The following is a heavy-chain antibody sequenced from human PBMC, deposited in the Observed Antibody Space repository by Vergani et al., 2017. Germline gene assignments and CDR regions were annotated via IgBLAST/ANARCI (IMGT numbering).Heavy chain of an antibody. Sequence: QVQLQESGPGLVKPSETLSLTCTVSGGSISSYYWSWTRQPPGKGLEWIGYIYYSGSTNYNPSLKSLVTISVDTSKTQFSLKLSSVTAADTAVYYCAMLAVAAPGGDYWGQGTLVTVSS. CDR2: IYYSGST. CDR3: AMLAVAAPGGDY. J-gene: IGHJ4*02. CDR1: GGSISSYY. D-gene: IGHD6-19*01. V-gene: IGHV4-59*08.